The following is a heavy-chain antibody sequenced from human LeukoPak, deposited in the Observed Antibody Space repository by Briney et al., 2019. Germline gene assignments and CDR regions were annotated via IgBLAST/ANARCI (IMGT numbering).Heavy chain of an antibody. J-gene: IGHJ6*02. CDR1: GFTFSSCW. V-gene: IGHV3-7*03. Sequence: GGSLRLSCAASGFTFSSCWMNWARQAPGKGLEWVASINHNGNVNYYVDSVKGRFTISRDNAKNSLYLQMSNLRAEDTAVYFCARGGGLDVWGQGARSPSP. D-gene: IGHD3-16*01. CDR2: INHNGNVN. CDR3: ARGGGLDV.